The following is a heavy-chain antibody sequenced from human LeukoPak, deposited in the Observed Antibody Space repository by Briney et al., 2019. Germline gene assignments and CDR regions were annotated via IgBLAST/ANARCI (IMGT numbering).Heavy chain of an antibody. CDR1: GGSVNNYY. CDR3: ARGTIGSYTY. Sequence: SETLSLTCSVSGGSVNNYYWNWIRQPPGKGLDWIGHIYYGGSTNYNPSLKSRVTISVDTSKNQFSLKLRSVTAADTAVYYCARGTIGSYTYWGQGTLVTVSS. D-gene: IGHD3-10*01. V-gene: IGHV4-59*02. J-gene: IGHJ4*02. CDR2: IYYGGST.